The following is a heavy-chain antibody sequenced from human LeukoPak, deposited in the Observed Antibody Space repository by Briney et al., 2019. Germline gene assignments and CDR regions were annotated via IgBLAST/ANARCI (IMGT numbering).Heavy chain of an antibody. CDR3: ARDSRGAQYFDY. J-gene: IGHJ4*02. V-gene: IGHV4-39*07. Sequence: PSETLSLTCTVSGGSISSSSYYWGWIRQPPGKGLEWIGSIYYSGSTYYNPSLKGRVTISVDTSKNQFSLKLSSVTAADTAVYYCARDSRGAQYFDYWGQGTLVTVSS. CDR2: IYYSGST. CDR1: GGSISSSSYY. D-gene: IGHD1-26*01.